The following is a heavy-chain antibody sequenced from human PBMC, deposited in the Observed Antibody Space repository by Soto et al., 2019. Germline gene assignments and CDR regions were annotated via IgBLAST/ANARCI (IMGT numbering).Heavy chain of an antibody. J-gene: IGHJ4*02. CDR2: VSAYNGNT. Sequence: QVQLVQSGAEVKKPGASVKVSCKASGYTFSNDAVTWVRQAPGQGLEWMGWVSAYNGNTNYAQKFKGRVTMTTDTSTSTSYMPIRSLRYDDTAVYFCARASRYYWNYMMYWGQGTLVTVSS. D-gene: IGHD1-7*01. CDR1: GYTFSNDA. CDR3: ARASRYYWNYMMY. V-gene: IGHV1-18*01.